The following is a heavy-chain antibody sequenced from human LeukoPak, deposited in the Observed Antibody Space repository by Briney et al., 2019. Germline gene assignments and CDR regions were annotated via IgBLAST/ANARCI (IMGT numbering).Heavy chain of an antibody. CDR1: GYTFTEYY. CDR3: ASVIAASGTRNWYFDL. Sequence: RASVKVSCKASGYTFTEYYMHWVRQAPGQGLEWMGWINPNSGDTNYAQKFQGWVTMTRDTSISTAYMELSRLRSDDTAVYFCASVIAASGTRNWYFDLWGRGTLVTVSS. J-gene: IGHJ2*01. V-gene: IGHV1-2*04. CDR2: INPNSGDT. D-gene: IGHD6-13*01.